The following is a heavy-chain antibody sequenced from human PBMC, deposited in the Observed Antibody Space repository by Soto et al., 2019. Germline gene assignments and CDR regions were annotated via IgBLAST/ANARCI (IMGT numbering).Heavy chain of an antibody. CDR3: VRDEAHYDILTGSSLGRAFDI. CDR2: IYHTGRT. CDR1: NTSISSSNW. V-gene: IGHV4-4*02. Sequence: QVQLQESGPSLVKPSGTLSLTGVITNTSISSSNWWSWVRQAPGKGLEWIGEIYHTGRTNYAPSLKSRVTMSIDKSNNRFSLRLTSLTAADTAVYYCVRDEAHYDILTGSSLGRAFDIWGQGTMVTVSS. J-gene: IGHJ3*02. D-gene: IGHD3-9*01.